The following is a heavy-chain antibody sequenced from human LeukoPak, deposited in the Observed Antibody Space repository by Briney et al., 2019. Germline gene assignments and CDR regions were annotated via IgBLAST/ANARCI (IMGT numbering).Heavy chain of an antibody. CDR2: ISSTSSTI. CDR1: GFTFSTYT. CDR3: ATELGINN. D-gene: IGHD7-27*01. J-gene: IGHJ4*02. Sequence: GGSLRLSCAASGFTFSTYTINWIRQAPGKGLEWVSCISSTSSTIYYADSVKGRFPISRDNAKNSAYLQMNSLRDEDTAVYYCATELGINNWGQGTLVTVSS. V-gene: IGHV3-48*02.